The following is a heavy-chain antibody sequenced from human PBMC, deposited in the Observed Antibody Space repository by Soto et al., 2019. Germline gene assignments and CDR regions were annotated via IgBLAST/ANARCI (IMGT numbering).Heavy chain of an antibody. J-gene: IGHJ4*02. CDR2: IRGDGADS. D-gene: IGHD3-10*01. CDR1: GFIFSSYW. CDR3: TSDLVLSSGGLGH. V-gene: IGHV3-74*01. Sequence: EVQLVESGGGLVQPGGSLRLSCSTSGFIFSSYWVHWVRQAPGKGLVWVSRIRGDGADSNYADSVKGRFTISRDNAKSTLSLTTDSPRVYDTAKYYYTSDLVLSSGGLGHWGQGTLVTVSS.